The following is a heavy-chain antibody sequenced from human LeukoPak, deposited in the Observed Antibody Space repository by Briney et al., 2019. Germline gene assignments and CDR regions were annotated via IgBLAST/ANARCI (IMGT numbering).Heavy chain of an antibody. Sequence: GGSLRLSCAASGFTFSSYEMNWVRQAPGKGLEWVSYISSSGSTIYYADSVKGRFTISRDNAKNSLYLQMNSLRAEDTAVYYCARDHNRYYDSSDFAFDIWGQGTMVTVSS. V-gene: IGHV3-48*03. D-gene: IGHD3-22*01. CDR3: ARDHNRYYDSSDFAFDI. CDR1: GFTFSSYE. J-gene: IGHJ3*02. CDR2: ISSSGSTI.